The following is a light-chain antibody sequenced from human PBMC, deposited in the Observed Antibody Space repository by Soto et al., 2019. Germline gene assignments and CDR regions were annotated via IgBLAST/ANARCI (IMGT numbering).Light chain of an antibody. Sequence: QSALTQPASMSGSPGQSITISCTGTPSNVGGYNLVSWYQQHPGRAPELIIYEGTQRPSGVSARFSGSKSGNTASLTISGLQADDEADYYCCSYAGNGYVFGTGTKLTVL. J-gene: IGLJ1*01. CDR3: CSYAGNGYV. V-gene: IGLV2-23*01. CDR2: EGT. CDR1: PSNVGGYNL.